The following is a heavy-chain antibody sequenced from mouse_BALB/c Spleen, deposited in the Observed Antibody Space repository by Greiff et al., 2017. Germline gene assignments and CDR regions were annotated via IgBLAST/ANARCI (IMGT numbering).Heavy chain of an antibody. V-gene: IGHV2-9-2*01. CDR3: VRVYDYDASYCDY. CDR2: IWTGGGT. J-gene: IGHJ2*01. Sequence: VKVVESGPGLVAPSQSLSITCTVSGFSLTSYDISWIRQPPGKGLEWLGVIWTGGGTNYNSAFMSRLSISKDNSKSQVFLKMNSLQTDDTAIYYCVRVYDYDASYCDYWGQGTTLTVSS. CDR1: GFSLTSYD. D-gene: IGHD2-4*01.